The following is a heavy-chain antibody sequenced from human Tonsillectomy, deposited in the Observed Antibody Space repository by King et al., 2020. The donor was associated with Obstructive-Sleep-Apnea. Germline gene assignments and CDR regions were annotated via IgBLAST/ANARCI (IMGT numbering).Heavy chain of an antibody. CDR3: ARARSYFYGMAV. CDR1: GGSISSGGHY. Sequence: QVQLQESGPGLVKPSQTLSLSCTVSGGSISSGGHYWSWIRQHPGKGLEWIGYIYYSGSTYYNPSLKSRVTISVDTSKNQFSLKLSSVSAAETAVYYCARARSYFYGMAVWGQGTTVTVSS. J-gene: IGHJ6*02. V-gene: IGHV4-31*03. CDR2: IYYSGST.